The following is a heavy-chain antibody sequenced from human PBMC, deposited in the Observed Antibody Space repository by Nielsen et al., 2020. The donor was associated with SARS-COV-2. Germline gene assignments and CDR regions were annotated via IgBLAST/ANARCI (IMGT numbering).Heavy chain of an antibody. CDR1: GFTFSSYA. CDR2: IKSKTDGGTT. CDR3: TTADYDILTGP. Sequence: GGSLRLSCAASGFTFSSYAMSWVRQAPGKGLEWVGRIKSKTDGGTTDYAAPVKGRFTISRDDSKNTLYLQMNSLKTEDTAVYYCTTADYDILTGPWGQGTLVTVSS. J-gene: IGHJ4*02. D-gene: IGHD3-9*01. V-gene: IGHV3-15*01.